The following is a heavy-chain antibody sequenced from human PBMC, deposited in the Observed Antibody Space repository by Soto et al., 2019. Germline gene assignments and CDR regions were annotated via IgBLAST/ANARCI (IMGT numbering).Heavy chain of an antibody. V-gene: IGHV1-3*01. CDR2: INAGNGNT. CDR3: ARGSFYGSGSDYYYYYMAV. CDR1: GYTFTSYA. J-gene: IGHJ6*03. D-gene: IGHD3-10*01. Sequence: GASVKVSCKASGYTFTSYAMHWVRQAPGQRLEWMGWINAGNGNTKYSQKFQGRVTITRDTSASTAYMELSSLRSEDTAVCYCARGSFYGSGSDYYYYYMAVSGKGTTDIVS.